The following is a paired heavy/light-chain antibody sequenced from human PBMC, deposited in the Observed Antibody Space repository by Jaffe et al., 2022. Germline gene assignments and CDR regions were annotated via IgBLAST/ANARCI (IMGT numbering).Heavy chain of an antibody. J-gene: IGHJ4*02. D-gene: IGHD3-10*01. Sequence: QVQLQESGPGLVKPSETLSLTCAVSGYSISSGYYWGWIRQPPGKGLEWIGSIYHSGSTYYNPSLKSRVTISVDTSKNQFSLKLSSVTAADTAVYYCARGGAGGWSGSYYNVFGGYWGQGTLVTVSS. CDR2: IYHSGST. CDR1: GYSISSGYY. CDR3: ARGGAGGWSGSYYNVFGGY. V-gene: IGHV4-38-2*01.
Light chain of an antibody. J-gene: IGKJ3*01. Sequence: DIQMTQSPSSLSASVGDRVTITCQASQDISNYLNWYQQKPGKAPKLLIYDASNLETGVPSRFSGSGSGTDFTFTISSLQPEDIATYYCQQYDNLLGTFGPGTKVDIK. CDR2: DAS. CDR3: QQYDNLLGT. V-gene: IGKV1-33*01. CDR1: QDISNY.